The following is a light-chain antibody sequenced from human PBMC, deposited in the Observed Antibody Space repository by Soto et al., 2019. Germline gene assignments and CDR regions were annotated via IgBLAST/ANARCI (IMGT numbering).Light chain of an antibody. Sequence: QSVLTQPPSVSGAPGQRVTISCTGRSSNIGAGYHVHWYQQLPGTAPKLLIYDNNNRPSGVPDRFSGSKSGTSASLAITGLQAEDEADYYCQSYDSSLSGYVFGTGTKLTVL. V-gene: IGLV1-40*01. CDR3: QSYDSSLSGYV. CDR1: SSNIGAGYH. J-gene: IGLJ1*01. CDR2: DNN.